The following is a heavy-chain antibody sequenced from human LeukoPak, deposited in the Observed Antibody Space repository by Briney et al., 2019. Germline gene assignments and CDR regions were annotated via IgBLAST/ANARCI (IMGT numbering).Heavy chain of an antibody. CDR2: ISSSGSTI. V-gene: IGHV3-48*04. CDR3: ARRGITYNWKPMDY. D-gene: IGHD1-20*01. Sequence: QPGGSLRLSCAASGFTFSSYSMNWVRQAPGKGLEWVSYISSSGSTIYYADSVKGRFTISRDNAKNSLYLQMNSLRAEDTAVYYCARRGITYNWKPMDYWGQGTLVTVSS. CDR1: GFTFSSYS. J-gene: IGHJ4*02.